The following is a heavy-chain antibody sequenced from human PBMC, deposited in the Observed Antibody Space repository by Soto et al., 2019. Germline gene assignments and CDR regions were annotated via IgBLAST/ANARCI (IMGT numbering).Heavy chain of an antibody. CDR1: RFSITNAW. Sequence: EVQLVESGGGFVQPGGSLRLSRVASRFSITNAWMRWVRQAPGKGPEWVGRIKSKTDGGTADYAAPVKGRFTISRDDSQYTLYLHMDSLKAEDTALYHCSTDIGIYGLDIWGQGTTVTVSS. V-gene: IGHV3-15*01. CDR2: IKSKTDGGTA. CDR3: STDIGIYGLDI. D-gene: IGHD1-26*01. J-gene: IGHJ6*02.